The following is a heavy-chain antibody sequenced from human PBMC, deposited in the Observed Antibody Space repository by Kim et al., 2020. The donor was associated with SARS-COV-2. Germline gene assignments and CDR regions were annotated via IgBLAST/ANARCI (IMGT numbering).Heavy chain of an antibody. J-gene: IGHJ3*02. V-gene: IGHV3-11*03. CDR2: ISSSSSYT. CDR3: ARTRYNLNDVPPGDAFDI. Sequence: GGSLRLSCAASGFTFSDYYMSWIRQAPGKGLEWVSYISSSSSYTNYADSVKGRFTISRDNAKNSLYLQMNRLRAEDTAVYYCARTRYNLNDVPPGDAFDIWGQGTMVTVSS. D-gene: IGHD1-20*01. CDR1: GFTFSDYY.